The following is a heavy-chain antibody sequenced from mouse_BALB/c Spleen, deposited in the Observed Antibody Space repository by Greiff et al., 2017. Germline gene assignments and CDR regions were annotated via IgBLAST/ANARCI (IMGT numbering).Heavy chain of an antibody. Sequence: EVMLVESGGGLVQPGGSRKLSCAASGFTFSSFGMHWVRQAPEKGLEWVAYISSGSSTIYYADTVKGRFTISRDNPKNTLFLQMTSLRSEDTAMYYCASYDYDAGFAYWGQGTLVTVSA. J-gene: IGHJ3*01. CDR1: GFTFSSFG. D-gene: IGHD2-4*01. CDR3: ASYDYDAGFAY. CDR2: ISSGSSTI. V-gene: IGHV5-17*02.